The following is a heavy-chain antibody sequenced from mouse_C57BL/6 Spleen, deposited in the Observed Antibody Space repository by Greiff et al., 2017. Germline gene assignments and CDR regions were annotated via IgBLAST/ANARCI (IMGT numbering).Heavy chain of an antibody. J-gene: IGHJ1*03. Sequence: EVQRVESGAELVKPGASVKLSCTASGFNIKDYYMHWVKQRTEQGLAWIGRIDPEDGETKYAPKFQGKATITADTSSNTAYLQLSSLTSEDTAVYYCDGRDYDVGYFGVWGTGTTVTVSS. CDR3: DGRDYDVGYFGV. CDR2: IDPEDGET. V-gene: IGHV14-2*01. CDR1: GFNIKDYY. D-gene: IGHD2-4*01.